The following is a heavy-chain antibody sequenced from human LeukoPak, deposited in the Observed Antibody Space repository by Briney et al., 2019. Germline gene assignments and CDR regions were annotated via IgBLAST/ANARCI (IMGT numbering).Heavy chain of an antibody. V-gene: IGHV4-59*08. D-gene: IGHD6-19*01. CDR3: ARQGSGWYYFDY. CDR1: GGSISSHY. Sequence: KPSDTLSLTCTVSGGSISSHYWSWIRQPPGEGLEWVGYIYYSGSTNYNPPLNSRANMSVDTSKHQFSLKLNFVTAADTAVYYCARQGSGWYYFDYWGQGTVVTVSS. CDR2: IYYSGST. J-gene: IGHJ4*02.